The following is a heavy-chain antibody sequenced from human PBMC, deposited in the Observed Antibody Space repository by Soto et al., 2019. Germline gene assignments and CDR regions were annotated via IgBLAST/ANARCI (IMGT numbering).Heavy chain of an antibody. CDR2: IIPIFGTA. CDR1: GGTFSSYA. Sequence: GASVKVSCKASGGTFSSYAISWVRQAPGQGLEWMGGIIPIFGTANYAQKFQGRVTITADEYTSTAYMELSSLRSDDTAVYYCARGGVGYCSSTTFACPMPFGMDVWGQGTTVTVSS. J-gene: IGHJ6*02. V-gene: IGHV1-69*13. D-gene: IGHD2-2*01. CDR3: ARGGVGYCSSTTFACPMPFGMDV.